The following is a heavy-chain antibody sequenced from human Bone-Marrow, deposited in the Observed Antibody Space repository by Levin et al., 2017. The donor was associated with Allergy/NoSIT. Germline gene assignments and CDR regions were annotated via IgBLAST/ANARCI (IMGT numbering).Heavy chain of an antibody. CDR3: AREIADCSGGSCEVHDAFDI. V-gene: IGHV3-21*01. D-gene: IGHD2-15*01. CDR1: GFTFSSYS. J-gene: IGHJ3*02. Sequence: GGSLRLSCAASGFTFSSYSMNWVRQAPGKGLEWVSSISSSSSYIYYADSVKGRFTISRDNAKNSLYLQMNSLRAEDTAVYYCAREIADCSGGSCEVHDAFDIWGQGTMVTVSS. CDR2: ISSSSSYI.